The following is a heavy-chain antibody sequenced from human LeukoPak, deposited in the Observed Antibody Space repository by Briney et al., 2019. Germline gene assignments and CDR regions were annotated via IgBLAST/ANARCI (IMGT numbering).Heavy chain of an antibody. CDR1: GYSFTSYW. J-gene: IGHJ5*02. Sequence: GESLKISCKGSGYSFTSYWIGWVRQMPGKGLEWMGIIYPGDSDTRYSPSFQGQVTISADKSISTAYLQWSSLKASDTAMYYCARLSVPAAISTAYNWFDPWGQGTLVTVSS. V-gene: IGHV5-51*01. CDR2: IYPGDSDT. D-gene: IGHD2-2*01. CDR3: ARLSVPAAISTAYNWFDP.